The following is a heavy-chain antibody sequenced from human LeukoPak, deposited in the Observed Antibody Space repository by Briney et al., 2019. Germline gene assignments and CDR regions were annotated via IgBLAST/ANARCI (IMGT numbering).Heavy chain of an antibody. J-gene: IGHJ4*02. CDR2: INPNSGGT. CDR3: ARVKGYYDSSGYQLDFDY. Sequence: ASVKVSCKASGYTFTGYYMHWVRQAPGQGLEWMGWINPNSGGTNYAQKFQGRVTMTRDTSISTAYMELSRLRSDDTAVYYCARVKGYYDSSGYQLDFDYWGQGTLVTVSS. CDR1: GYTFTGYY. D-gene: IGHD3-22*01. V-gene: IGHV1-2*02.